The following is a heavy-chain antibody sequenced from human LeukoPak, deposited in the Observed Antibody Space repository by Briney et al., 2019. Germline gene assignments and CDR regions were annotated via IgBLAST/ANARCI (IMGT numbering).Heavy chain of an antibody. Sequence: SETLSLTCTVSGGSLSSGDYYWSWIRQPPGKGLEWIGYIYYSGSTYYNPSLKSRVTISVDTSKNQFSLKLSSVTAADTAVYYCARDVYASTFDYWGQGTLVTVSS. CDR1: GGSLSSGDYY. CDR3: ARDVYASTFDY. J-gene: IGHJ4*02. V-gene: IGHV4-30-4*08. D-gene: IGHD2-8*01. CDR2: IYYSGST.